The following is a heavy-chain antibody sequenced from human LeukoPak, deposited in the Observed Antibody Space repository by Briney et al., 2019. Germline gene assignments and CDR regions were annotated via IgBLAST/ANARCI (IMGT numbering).Heavy chain of an antibody. CDR1: GGSISSYY. J-gene: IGHJ4*02. D-gene: IGHD4-23*01. V-gene: IGHV4-59*01. CDR3: ARDLYGGNRGGGGY. Sequence: SETLSLTCTVSGGSISSYYWSWIRQPPGKGLEWIGYIYYSGSTNYNPSLKSRVTISVDTSKNQFSLKLSSVTAADTAVYYCARDLYGGNRGGGGYWGQGTLVTVSS. CDR2: IYYSGST.